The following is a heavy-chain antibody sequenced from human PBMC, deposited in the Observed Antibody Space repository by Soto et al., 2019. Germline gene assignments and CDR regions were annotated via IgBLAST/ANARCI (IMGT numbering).Heavy chain of an antibody. J-gene: IGHJ4*02. Sequence: QLQLQESGPGLVKPSETLSLTCTVSDDSGGFISSSSYHWGWIRQPPGKGLEWIGNIYYSGSTYYNPSLKSRVTTSGDTSKNQFSLRLTSVTAAHTDDYYCARHPPYGPLDYWGQGTLVTVSS. V-gene: IGHV4-39*01. CDR2: IYYSGST. CDR3: ARHPPYGPLDY. D-gene: IGHD4-17*01. CDR1: DDSGGFISSSSYH.